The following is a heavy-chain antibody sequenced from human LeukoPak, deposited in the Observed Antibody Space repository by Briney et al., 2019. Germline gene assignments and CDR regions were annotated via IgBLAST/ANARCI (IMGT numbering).Heavy chain of an antibody. CDR2: IHFSGST. Sequence: PSETLSLTCTVSDGPIRSYYWSWIRQPPGRGLEWIGYIHFSGSTNYNPSLKSRVTMSVGTSKNQFSLKQSSVTAADTAVYYCARRRSSEYYFDYWGREPWSPSPQ. CDR3: ARRRSSEYYFDY. D-gene: IGHD6-6*01. V-gene: IGHV4-59*08. J-gene: IGHJ4*02. CDR1: DGPIRSYY.